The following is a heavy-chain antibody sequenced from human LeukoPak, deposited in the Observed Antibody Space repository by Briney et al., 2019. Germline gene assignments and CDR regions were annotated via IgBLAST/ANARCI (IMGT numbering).Heavy chain of an antibody. J-gene: IGHJ3*02. CDR2: VYSSGSS. CDR3: ARRWAVENTFDM. Sequence: PSETLSLTCIVSGDSISRRHWSWIRQPAGTGLEWIGHVYSSGSSQYNPSLKSRVTMSVDTSTNHFSLKLTFVTAADTAIYYCARRWAVENTFDMWGQGTMVTVSS. V-gene: IGHV4-4*07. CDR1: GDSISRRH. D-gene: IGHD1-1*01.